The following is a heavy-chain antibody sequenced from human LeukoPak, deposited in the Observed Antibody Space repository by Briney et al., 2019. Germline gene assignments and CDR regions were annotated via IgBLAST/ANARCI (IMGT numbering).Heavy chain of an antibody. CDR1: GYSISSGYY. J-gene: IGHJ4*02. V-gene: IGHV4-38-2*02. D-gene: IGHD6-13*01. CDR3: ARGLGDTRQGIAAAGTGY. Sequence: SETLSLTCTVSGYSISSGYYWGWIRQPPGKGLEWIGIIYHSGRTDYNPSLKSRVTISEDTSKNQFSLKLSSVTAADTAVYYCARGLGDTRQGIAAAGTGYWGQGTLVTVSS. CDR2: IYHSGRT.